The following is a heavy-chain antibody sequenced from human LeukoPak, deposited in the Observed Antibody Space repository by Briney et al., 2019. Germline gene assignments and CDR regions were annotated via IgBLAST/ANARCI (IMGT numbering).Heavy chain of an antibody. V-gene: IGHV3-23*01. CDR3: AKGRGNYEGLYDY. D-gene: IGHD1-7*01. Sequence: GGSLRLSCAASGFTFSSYAMSWVRQAPGKGLEWVSSISGNGASTYYADSVKGRFTISRDNSKNTLYLHMNSLRAEDTAVYYCAKGRGNYEGLYDYWGQGTLVTVSS. CDR1: GFTFSSYA. J-gene: IGHJ4*02. CDR2: ISGNGAST.